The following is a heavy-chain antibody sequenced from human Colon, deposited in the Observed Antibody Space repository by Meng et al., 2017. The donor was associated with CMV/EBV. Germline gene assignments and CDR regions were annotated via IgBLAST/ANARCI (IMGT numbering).Heavy chain of an antibody. CDR3: AKDRIQLWIFDY. V-gene: IGHV3-23*01. CDR1: GFTFSSYA. Sequence: GGSLRLSCAASGFTFSSYAMSWVRQAPGKGLEWVSAISGSGSSTYYADSVKGRFTISRDNSKNTLYLQMNSLRAEDTAVYYCAKDRIQLWIFDYWGQGTLVTVSS. J-gene: IGHJ4*02. D-gene: IGHD5-18*01. CDR2: ISGSGSST.